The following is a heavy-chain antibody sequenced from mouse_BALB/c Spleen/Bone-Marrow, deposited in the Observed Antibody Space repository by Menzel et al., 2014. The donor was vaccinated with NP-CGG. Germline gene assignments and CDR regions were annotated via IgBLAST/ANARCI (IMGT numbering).Heavy chain of an antibody. CDR1: GFSLPSYG. Sequence: VQLQQSGPGLVAPSQSLSITCSVSGFSLPSYGVSWVRQPPGKDLEWLGVIWGDGSTNYHSALISRLSISKDNSKSQVFLKLNSLQTDDTATYYCAKGPNWDGYFDYWGQGTTLTVSS. V-gene: IGHV2-3*01. CDR3: AKGPNWDGYFDY. D-gene: IGHD4-1*01. J-gene: IGHJ2*01. CDR2: IWGDGST.